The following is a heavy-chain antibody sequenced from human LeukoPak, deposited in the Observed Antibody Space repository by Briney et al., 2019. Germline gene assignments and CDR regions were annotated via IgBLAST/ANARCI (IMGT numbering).Heavy chain of an antibody. CDR2: IKQDGSEQ. D-gene: IGHD2-2*01. J-gene: IGHJ6*03. V-gene: IGHV3-7*03. CDR1: GFSFSTYW. CDR3: AKGDCTSPNCYGRDYYYYYYMAV. Sequence: GGSLRLSCAASGFSFSTYWMSWVRQAPGKGLEWVANIKQDGSEQYYAASVRGRFTISRDNAKNTLYLQMNSLRAEDTAVYFCAKGDCTSPNCYGRDYYYYYYMAVGGKGTTATVPS.